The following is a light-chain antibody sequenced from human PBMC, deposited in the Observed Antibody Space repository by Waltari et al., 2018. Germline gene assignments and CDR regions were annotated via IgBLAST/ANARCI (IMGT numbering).Light chain of an antibody. V-gene: IGLV2-14*03. CDR1: SSYIGRFDY. Sequence: ALTQPPSVSGSPGQSITISCTGTSSYIGRFDYVPWSQQRPGKAPKLIIYDVSYRPSGVSDRVSGSKSDNTASLTVSGLQAEDEADYYGNSYRSGRTTRYVFGTGTKVTVL. CDR2: DVS. CDR3: NSYRSGRTTRYV. J-gene: IGLJ1*01.